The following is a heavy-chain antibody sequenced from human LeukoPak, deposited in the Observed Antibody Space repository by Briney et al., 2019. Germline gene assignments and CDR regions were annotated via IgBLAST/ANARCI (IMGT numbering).Heavy chain of an antibody. J-gene: IGHJ4*02. D-gene: IGHD6-19*01. CDR3: TRYNSDHFDY. CDR1: GFTFGGYG. CDR2: IAYDGSRA. V-gene: IGHV3-33*01. Sequence: GGSLRLSCAGSGFTFGGYGMHWFRQTPGKGLEWVAVIAYDGSRAFYADSVKGRFTISRDNSKNTMSVQMDDLRAEDTAVYYCTRYNSDHFDYWGQGTLVTVSS.